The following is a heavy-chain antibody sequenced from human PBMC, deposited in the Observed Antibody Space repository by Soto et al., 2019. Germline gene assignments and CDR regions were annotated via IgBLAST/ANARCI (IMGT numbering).Heavy chain of an antibody. V-gene: IGHV3-21*01. J-gene: IGHJ6*03. CDR2: ISSSSSYI. Sequence: GGSLRLSCAASGFTFSSYSMNWVRQAPGKGLEWVSSISSSSSYIYYADSVKGRFTISRDNAKNSLYLQMNSLRAEDTAVYYCARSGFVVVPAAMFSELPNYYYYYYMDVWGKGTTVTVSS. D-gene: IGHD2-2*01. CDR1: GFTFSSYS. CDR3: ARSGFVVVPAAMFSELPNYYYYYYMDV.